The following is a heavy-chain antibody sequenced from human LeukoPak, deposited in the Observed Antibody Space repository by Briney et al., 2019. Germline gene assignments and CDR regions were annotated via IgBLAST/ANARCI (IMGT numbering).Heavy chain of an antibody. CDR3: AKEGYSSSWVDYYYYYGMDV. D-gene: IGHD6-13*01. CDR1: GFTFSSYS. Sequence: GGSLRLSCAASGFTFSSYSMNWVRQAPGKGLEWVSYISSSSSTIYYADSVKGRFTISRDNAKNSLYLQMNSLRAEDTAVYYCAKEGYSSSWVDYYYYYGMDVWGQGTTVTVSS. CDR2: ISSSSSTI. J-gene: IGHJ6*02. V-gene: IGHV3-48*01.